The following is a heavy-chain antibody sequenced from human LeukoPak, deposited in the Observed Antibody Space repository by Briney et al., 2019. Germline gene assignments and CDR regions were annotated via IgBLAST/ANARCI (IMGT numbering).Heavy chain of an antibody. V-gene: IGHV4-61*01. D-gene: IGHD3-10*01. J-gene: IGHJ4*02. CDR1: GGSISSGTYY. CDR3: ARNMVRGVD. Sequence: SETLSLTCTVSGGSISSGTYYWSWIRQPPGKGLEWIGYIYYSGSTNYNPSLKSRVTISVDTSKNQFSLKLSSVTAADTAVYYCARNMVRGVDWGQGTLVTVSS. CDR2: IYYSGST.